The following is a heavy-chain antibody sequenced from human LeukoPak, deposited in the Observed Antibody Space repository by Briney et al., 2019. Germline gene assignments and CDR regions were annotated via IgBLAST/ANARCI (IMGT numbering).Heavy chain of an antibody. CDR2: ISSSSSYI. J-gene: IGHJ4*02. Sequence: GGSLRLSCAASGFTFSSYSMNWVRQAPGKGLEWVSSISSSSSYIYYADSVKGRFTISRDNAKNSLYLQMNSLRAEDTAVYYCARTQYYDILTGPDLPFDYWGQGTLVTVSS. D-gene: IGHD3-9*01. V-gene: IGHV3-21*01. CDR3: ARTQYYDILTGPDLPFDY. CDR1: GFTFSSYS.